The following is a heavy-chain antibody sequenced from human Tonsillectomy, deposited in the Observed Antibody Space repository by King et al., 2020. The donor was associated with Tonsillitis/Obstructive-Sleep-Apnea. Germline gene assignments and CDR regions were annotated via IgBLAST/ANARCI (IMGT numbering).Heavy chain of an antibody. Sequence: VQLVESGGGLVQPGVSLRLSCAASVFTFISYAMSWVRQAPGKGLEWVSAVIGSVGSTYYADSVHGRFTISRDNSKNTLYLQMNSLRAEDTAVYYCATSETPDYWGQGTLVTVSS. CDR3: ATSETPDY. J-gene: IGHJ4*02. V-gene: IGHV3-23*04. CDR1: VFTFISYA. CDR2: VIGSVGST. D-gene: IGHD2-15*01.